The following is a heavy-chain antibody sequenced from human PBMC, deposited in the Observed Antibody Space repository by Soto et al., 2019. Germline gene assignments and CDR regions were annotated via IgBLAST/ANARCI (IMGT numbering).Heavy chain of an antibody. J-gene: IGHJ4*02. Sequence: QVQLQESGPGLVKPSQTLSLTCTVSGGSISSGGYFLSWIRQPPGKGLEWIGNIFYSGTTYYNPSLKSRVTISVDTSKNKFSLKLSSVTAADTAVYFCARGVLYWGQGTLVNVSS. D-gene: IGHD1-1*01. CDR2: IFYSGTT. CDR1: GGSISSGGYF. V-gene: IGHV4-31*03. CDR3: ARGVLY.